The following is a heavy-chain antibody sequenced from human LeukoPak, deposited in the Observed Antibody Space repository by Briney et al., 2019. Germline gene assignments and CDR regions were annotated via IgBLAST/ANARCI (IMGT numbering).Heavy chain of an antibody. Sequence: ASVKVSCKASGYTFTSYGISWVRQAPGQGLEWMGLISAYNGNTNYAQKLQGRVTMTTDTSTSTAYMELRSLRSDDTAVYYCARDLGELGIGGFDYWGQGTLVTVSS. CDR2: ISAYNGNT. CDR3: ARDLGELGIGGFDY. J-gene: IGHJ4*02. D-gene: IGHD7-27*01. V-gene: IGHV1-18*01. CDR1: GYTFTSYG.